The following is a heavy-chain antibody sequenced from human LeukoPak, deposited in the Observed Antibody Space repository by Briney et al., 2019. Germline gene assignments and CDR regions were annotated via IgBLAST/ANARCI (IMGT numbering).Heavy chain of an antibody. CDR1: GFTVSSNY. D-gene: IGHD3-10*01. J-gene: IGHJ6*03. CDR2: IYSGGST. V-gene: IGHV3-53*01. CDR3: AWGGVIRDNYYYYMDV. Sequence: PGGSLRLSCAASGFTVSSNYMSWVRQAPGKGLEWVSVIYSGGSTYYADSVKGRFTISRDNSKNTLYLQMNSLRAEDTAVYYCAWGGVIRDNYYYYMDVWGKGTTVTISS.